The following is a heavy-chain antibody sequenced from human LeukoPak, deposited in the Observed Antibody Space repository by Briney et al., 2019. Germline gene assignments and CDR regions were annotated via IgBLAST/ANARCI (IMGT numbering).Heavy chain of an antibody. J-gene: IGHJ2*01. Sequence: PGGSLRLSCAASGFPLSSYDMHWVRQATGEGLVWVAVIWYDGTNKYFIDSVKGRFTVSRDISNNTLSLQNNSLRDEDTAVFFWAKDLLPGANPVSVFDLWGRGTLVTVSS. CDR2: IWYDGTNK. D-gene: IGHD4/OR15-4a*01. CDR1: GFPLSSYD. CDR3: AKDLLPGANPVSVFDL. V-gene: IGHV3-33*06.